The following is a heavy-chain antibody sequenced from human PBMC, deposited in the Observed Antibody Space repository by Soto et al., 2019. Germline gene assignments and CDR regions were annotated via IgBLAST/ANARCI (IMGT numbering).Heavy chain of an antibody. CDR1: GGTFSSYA. Sequence: GASVKVSCKASGGTFSSYAISWLRQAPGQGLEWMGGIIPIFGTANYAQKFQGRVTITADESTSTAYMELSSLRSEDTAVYYCARVDYDILTGFDYWGQGTLVTVSS. J-gene: IGHJ4*02. D-gene: IGHD3-9*01. CDR2: IIPIFGTA. CDR3: ARVDYDILTGFDY. V-gene: IGHV1-69*13.